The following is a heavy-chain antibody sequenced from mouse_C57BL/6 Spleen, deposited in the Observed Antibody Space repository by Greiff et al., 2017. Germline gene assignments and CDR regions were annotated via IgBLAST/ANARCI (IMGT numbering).Heavy chain of an antibody. CDR2: INPNNGGT. CDR3: ATITTVVARWYFDV. V-gene: IGHV1-26*01. J-gene: IGHJ1*03. D-gene: IGHD1-1*01. CDR1: GYTFTDYY. Sequence: VQLQQSGPELVKPGASVKISCKASGYTFTDYYMNWVKQSHGKSLEWIGDINPNNGGTSYNQKFKGKATLTVDKSSSTAYMELRSLTSEDSAVYYCATITTVVARWYFDVWGTGTTVTVAS.